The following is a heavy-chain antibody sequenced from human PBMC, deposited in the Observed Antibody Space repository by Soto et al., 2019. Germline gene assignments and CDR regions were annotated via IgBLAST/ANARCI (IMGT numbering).Heavy chain of an antibody. CDR1: GGSISSGDYY. J-gene: IGHJ6*02. V-gene: IGHV4-39*01. Sequence: PSETLSLTCTVSGGSISSGDYYWSWIRQPPGKGLEWIGTFYYSENTYYNPSLKSRVTISVDTSKNQFSLKLSSVTAADTAVYYCAKLAGYCSGNSCHGDYAMDVWGQGTTVTVSS. D-gene: IGHD2-2*01. CDR2: FYYSENT. CDR3: AKLAGYCSGNSCHGDYAMDV.